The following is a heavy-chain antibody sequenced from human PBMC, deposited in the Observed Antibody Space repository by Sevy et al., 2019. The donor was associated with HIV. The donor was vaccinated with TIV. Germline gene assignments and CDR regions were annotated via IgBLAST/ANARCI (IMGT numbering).Heavy chain of an antibody. CDR1: GGTFSSYA. J-gene: IGHJ3*02. V-gene: IGHV1-69*13. CDR2: IIPIFGTA. D-gene: IGHD3-9*01. CDR3: ALKGGLRYFDWLSPNDAFDI. Sequence: ASVKVSCKASGGTFSSYAISWVRQAPGQGLEWMGRIIPIFGTANYAQKFQGRVTITADESTSTAYMELSSLRSEDTAVYYCALKGGLRYFDWLSPNDAFDIWGQGTMVTVSS.